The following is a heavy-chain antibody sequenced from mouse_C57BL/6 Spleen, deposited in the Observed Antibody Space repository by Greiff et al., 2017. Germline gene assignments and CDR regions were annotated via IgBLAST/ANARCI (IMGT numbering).Heavy chain of an antibody. V-gene: IGHV1-59*01. D-gene: IGHD1-1*01. CDR2: IDPSDSYT. Sequence: QVQLQQPGAELVRPGTSVKLSCKASGYTFTSYWMHWVKQRPGQGLEWIGVIDPSDSYTNYNQKFKGKATLTVDTSSSTAYMQLSSLTSEDSAVYYCAKELNYYGSSYGYFDVWGTGTTVTVSS. CDR1: GYTFTSYW. J-gene: IGHJ1*03. CDR3: AKELNYYGSSYGYFDV.